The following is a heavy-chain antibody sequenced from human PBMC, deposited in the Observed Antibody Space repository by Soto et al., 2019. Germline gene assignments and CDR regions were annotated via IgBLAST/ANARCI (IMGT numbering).Heavy chain of an antibody. CDR3: AREGTFAPNGNQRMDV. J-gene: IGHJ6*02. Sequence: DVSCHAPDYPFLEYRIRRLRLAPEQGLEGMGWISTDAGRTNYAQKFQGRVTLTTDTSTRTAYMNLRRLRPDDTAVYFCAREGTFAPNGNQRMDVWGQGTTVTV. D-gene: IGHD3-10*01. CDR1: DYPFLEYR. CDR2: ISTDAGRT. V-gene: IGHV1-18*04.